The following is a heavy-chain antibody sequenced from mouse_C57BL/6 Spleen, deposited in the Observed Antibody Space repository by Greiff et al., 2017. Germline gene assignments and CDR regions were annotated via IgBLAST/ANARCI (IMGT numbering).Heavy chain of an antibody. CDR2: IDPSDSDT. V-gene: IGHV1-52*01. CDR1: GYTFTSYW. J-gene: IGHJ4*01. Sequence: QVQLQQSGAELVRPGSSVKMSCKASGYTFTSYWMHWVKQRPIKGLEWIGHIDPSDSDTNYNQKFKDKATLTVDKSSSTAYMQLSSLTSEDSVVYYCARGETFVATIYDCGDYWGQGTTVTVSS. D-gene: IGHD1-1*01. CDR3: ARGETFVATIYDCGDY.